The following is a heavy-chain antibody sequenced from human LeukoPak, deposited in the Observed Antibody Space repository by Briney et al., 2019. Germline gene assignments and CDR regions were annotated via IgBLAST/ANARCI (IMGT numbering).Heavy chain of an antibody. CDR2: FYYGAIT. D-gene: IGHD3-10*01. J-gene: IGHJ3*02. V-gene: IGHV4-59*12. CDR1: GGFICIFF. CDR3: AKSNGYGFVDI. Sequence: PSETLSLLCTVSGGFICIFFWIWMRQPPGKGLECIAFFYYGAITHYSPSLKSRLSVSLDTSMNQFSLKLTSVTAADTAVYYCAKSNGYGFVDIWGQGTMVTVSS.